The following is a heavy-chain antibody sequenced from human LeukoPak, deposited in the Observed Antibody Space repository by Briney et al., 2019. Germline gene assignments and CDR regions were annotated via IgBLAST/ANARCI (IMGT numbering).Heavy chain of an antibody. Sequence: ASVKISCKVSGYTFTDYYMHWVQQAPGKVLEWMGLVDPEDGETRYAEKFQGRVTITADTSTDTAYMELSSLRSEDTAVYYCATVLGATHFDYWGQGTLVTVSS. D-gene: IGHD1-26*01. CDR1: GYTFTDYY. J-gene: IGHJ4*02. V-gene: IGHV1-69-2*01. CDR2: VDPEDGET. CDR3: ATVLGATHFDY.